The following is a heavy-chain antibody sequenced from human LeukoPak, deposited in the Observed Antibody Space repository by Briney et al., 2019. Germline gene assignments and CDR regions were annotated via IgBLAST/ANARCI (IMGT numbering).Heavy chain of an antibody. CDR1: GLTFSSYW. Sequence: GGSLRLSCAASGLTFSSYWMPWVRQAPGKGLMWVSRIKSDGSETSYADSVKGRFTISRDNARNTLYLQMNSLRPEDTAIYYCASDRVFYGLDVWGQGTTVTVSS. V-gene: IGHV3-74*01. CDR2: IKSDGSET. CDR3: ASDRVFYGLDV. J-gene: IGHJ6*02.